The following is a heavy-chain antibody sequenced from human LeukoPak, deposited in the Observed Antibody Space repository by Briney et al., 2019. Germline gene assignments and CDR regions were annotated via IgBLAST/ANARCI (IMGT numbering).Heavy chain of an antibody. CDR1: GYIFTSYG. CDR2: ISAFNGNT. Sequence: ASVTVSCTTSGYIFTSYGISWVRQAPGQGLEWMGWISAFNGNTNYAQEFQGRVTMTTDTSTSTAYMELRSLRSDDTAVYYCARESLAIYWGQGTLVTVSS. CDR3: ARESLAIY. V-gene: IGHV1-18*01. J-gene: IGHJ4*02.